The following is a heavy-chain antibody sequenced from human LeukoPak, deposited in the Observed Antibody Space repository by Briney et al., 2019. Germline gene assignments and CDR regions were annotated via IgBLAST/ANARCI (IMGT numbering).Heavy chain of an antibody. CDR3: ARDKGDDYLDY. V-gene: IGHV3-66*01. CDR2: IYTGGST. CDR1: GFSVSTDY. Sequence: GGSLRLSCAASGFSVSTDYVHWVRQAPGKGLEWVSVIYTGGSTYYAPSVRGRLSISRDNSKNTIYLQMNSLRAEDTAVYYCARDKGDDYLDYWGQGTLVTVSS. J-gene: IGHJ4*02.